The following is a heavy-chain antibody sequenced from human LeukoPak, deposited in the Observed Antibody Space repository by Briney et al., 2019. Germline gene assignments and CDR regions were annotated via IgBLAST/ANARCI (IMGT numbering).Heavy chain of an antibody. CDR2: INHSGST. V-gene: IGHV4-34*01. D-gene: IGHD5-24*01. CDR1: GGSFSGYY. CDR3: AQRVRWLHFLDI. Sequence: ASETLSLTCAVYGGSFSGYYWSWIRQPPGKGLEWIGEINHSGSTNYNPSLKSRVTISVDTSKNQFSLKLSSVTAADTAVYYCAQRVRWLHFLDIWGQGTMVTVSS. J-gene: IGHJ3*02.